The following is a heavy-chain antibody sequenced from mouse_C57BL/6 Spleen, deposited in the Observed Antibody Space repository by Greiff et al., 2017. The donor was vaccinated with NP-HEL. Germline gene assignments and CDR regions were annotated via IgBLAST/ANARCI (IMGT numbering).Heavy chain of an antibody. D-gene: IGHD1-1*01. CDR1: GYTFTSYW. CDR3: APITTVVAGDY. CDR2: IHPNSGST. V-gene: IGHV1-64*01. Sequence: QVQLKQSGAELVKPGASVKLSCKASGYTFTSYWMHWVKQRPGQGLEWIGMIHPNSGSTNYNEKFKSKATLTVDKSSSTAYMQLSSLTSEDSAVYYCAPITTVVAGDYWGQGTTLTVSS. J-gene: IGHJ2*01.